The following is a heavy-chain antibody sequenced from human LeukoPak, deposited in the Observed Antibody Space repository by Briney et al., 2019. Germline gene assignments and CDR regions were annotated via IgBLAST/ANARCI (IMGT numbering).Heavy chain of an antibody. CDR1: GFTVSSNY. J-gene: IGHJ2*01. Sequence: GGSLRLSCAASGFTVSSNYMSWGRQAPGKGLEWVSVIYSGGSTYYADSVKGRFTISRDNSKNTLYLQVNSLRAEDTAVYYCAREVPYGYYYDSSWYFDLWGRGTLVTVSS. V-gene: IGHV3-66*01. CDR3: AREVPYGYYYDSSWYFDL. CDR2: IYSGGST. D-gene: IGHD3-22*01.